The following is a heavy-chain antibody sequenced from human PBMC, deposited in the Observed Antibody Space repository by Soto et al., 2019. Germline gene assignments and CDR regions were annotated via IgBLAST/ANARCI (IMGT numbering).Heavy chain of an antibody. CDR1: GFTFSSYA. CDR3: AKTGEYDFWSGYSYYYYGMDV. CDR2: ISGSGGST. D-gene: IGHD3-3*01. V-gene: IGHV3-23*01. J-gene: IGHJ6*02. Sequence: GGSLRLSCAASGFTFSSYAMSWVRQAPGKGLEWVSAISGSGGSTYYADSVKGRFTISRDNSKNTLYLQMNSLRAEDTAVYYCAKTGEYDFWSGYSYYYYGMDVWGQGTTVTVSS.